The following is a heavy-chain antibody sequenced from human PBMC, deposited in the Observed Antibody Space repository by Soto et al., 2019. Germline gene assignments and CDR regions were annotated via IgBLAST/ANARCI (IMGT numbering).Heavy chain of an antibody. CDR3: ARESRSWYGSIWDY. D-gene: IGHD6-13*01. CDR1: GGSISSYY. V-gene: IGHV4-59*12. CDR2: IYFSGGT. J-gene: IGHJ4*02. Sequence: QVQLQESGPGLVKPSETLSLTCTVSGGSISSYYWSWIRQPPGKGLEWIGYIYFSGGTNYNPSLRSRVTISVDTSQDQFSLKLSSVTAADTAVYYCARESRSWYGSIWDYWGQGTLVTVSS.